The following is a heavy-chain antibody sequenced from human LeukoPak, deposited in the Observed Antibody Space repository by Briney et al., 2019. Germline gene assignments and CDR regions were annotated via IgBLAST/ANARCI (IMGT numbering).Heavy chain of an antibody. V-gene: IGHV3-53*01. J-gene: IGHJ5*02. D-gene: IGHD2-8*01. CDR2: IYSGGST. Sequence: GGSLRLSCAASGFTVSSNYMSWVRQAPGKGLEWVSVIYSGGSTYYADSVRGRFTISRDNSKNTLYLQMNSLRAEDTAVYYCARGTRGVYARSWGQGTLVTVSS. CDR3: ARGTRGVYARS. CDR1: GFTVSSNY.